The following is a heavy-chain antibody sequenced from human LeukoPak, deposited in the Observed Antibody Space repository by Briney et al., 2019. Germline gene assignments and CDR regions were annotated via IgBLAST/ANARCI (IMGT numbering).Heavy chain of an antibody. V-gene: IGHV3-74*01. CDR1: GFTFSTYW. Sequence: PGGSLRLSYAASGFTFSTYWMHWVRQAPGKGLVWVSRISSDGGNTLYADSVKGRFTISRDNINDTMYLQMDSLRGEDTAVYYCAREWELRGAYYMDVWGKGTTVTVSS. D-gene: IGHD1-26*01. J-gene: IGHJ6*03. CDR3: AREWELRGAYYMDV. CDR2: ISSDGGNT.